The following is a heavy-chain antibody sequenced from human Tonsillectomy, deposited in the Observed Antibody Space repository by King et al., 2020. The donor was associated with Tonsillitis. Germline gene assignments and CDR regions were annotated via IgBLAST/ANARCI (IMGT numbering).Heavy chain of an antibody. CDR2: INWNGGST. V-gene: IGHV3-20*04. J-gene: IGHJ4*02. D-gene: IGHD6-13*01. CDR3: AREGSSSSWDPDYFDY. CDR1: GFTFGDYG. Sequence: QLVQSGGGVVRPGGSLRLSCAASGFTFGDYGMSWVRHAPGKGLEWVSGINWNGGSTGYADSVKGRFTISRDNAKNSLYLQMNSLRAEDTALYYCAREGSSSSWDPDYFDYWGQGTLVTVSS.